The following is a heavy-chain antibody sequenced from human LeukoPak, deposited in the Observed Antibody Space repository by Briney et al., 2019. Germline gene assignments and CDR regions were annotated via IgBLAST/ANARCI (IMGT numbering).Heavy chain of an antibody. V-gene: IGHV4-34*01. CDR3: AREWLVLSWFDP. D-gene: IGHD6-19*01. CDR2: INHSGST. CDR1: GGSFSGYY. J-gene: IGHJ5*02. Sequence: PSETLSLTCAVYGGSFSGYYWSWIRQPPGKGLEWIGEINHSGSTNYNPSLKSRVTISVDTSKNQFSLKLSSVTAADTAVYYCAREWLVLSWFDPWDQGTLVTVSS.